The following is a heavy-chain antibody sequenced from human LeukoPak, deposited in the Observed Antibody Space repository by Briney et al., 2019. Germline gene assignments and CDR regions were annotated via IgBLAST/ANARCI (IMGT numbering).Heavy chain of an antibody. CDR3: ARERVVVPAVSNWFDP. D-gene: IGHD2-2*01. CDR1: GGSFSGYY. Sequence: NSSETLSLTCAVYGGSFSGYYWSWIRQPPGKGLEWIGEINHSGSTNCNPSLKSRVTISVDTSKNQFSLKLSSVTAADTAVYYCARERVVVPAVSNWFDPWGQGTLVTVSS. CDR2: INHSGST. J-gene: IGHJ5*02. V-gene: IGHV4-34*01.